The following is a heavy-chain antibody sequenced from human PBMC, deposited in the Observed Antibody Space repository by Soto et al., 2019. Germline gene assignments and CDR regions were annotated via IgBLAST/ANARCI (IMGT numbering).Heavy chain of an antibody. Sequence: QLQLQESGPGQLKPLETLSLTCIVSGGSISSSRSYYWGWIRQPPGKGLEWVVSLYYRGSTYYNPYLERRVTISVYTAKNHFSLKLTSATGADTAVYYCANHDSLASAVDYWGQGTLVTVSS. CDR2: LYYRGST. D-gene: IGHD3-22*01. V-gene: IGHV4-39*02. CDR3: ANHDSLASAVDY. J-gene: IGHJ4*02. CDR1: GGSISSSRSYY.